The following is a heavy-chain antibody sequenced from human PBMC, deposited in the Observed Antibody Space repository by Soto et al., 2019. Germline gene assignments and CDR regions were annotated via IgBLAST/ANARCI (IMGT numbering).Heavy chain of an antibody. J-gene: IGHJ4*02. CDR1: GFTFRNYW. V-gene: IGHV3-7*01. Sequence: EEHLVESGGGLVQPGGSLRLSCEGSGFTFRNYWMGWVRQAPGKRLEWVANIRQDGSERSYADSVKGRFTISRDNAKNSLYLQMSSLQADDTAEYYCVRENYFDYWGRGILVIVSS. CDR3: VRENYFDY. CDR2: IRQDGSER.